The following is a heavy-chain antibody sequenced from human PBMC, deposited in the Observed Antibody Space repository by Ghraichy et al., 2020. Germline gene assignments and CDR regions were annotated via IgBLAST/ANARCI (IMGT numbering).Heavy chain of an antibody. D-gene: IGHD6-19*01. Sequence: GGSLRLSCAASGFTFSSYAMSWVRQAPGKGLEWVSAISGSGGSTYYADSVKGRFTISRDNSKNTLYLQMNSLRAEDTAVYYCAKVAGHVRSVLELYYFDYWGQGTLVTVTS. V-gene: IGHV3-23*01. CDR3: AKVAGHVRSVLELYYFDY. CDR2: ISGSGGST. CDR1: GFTFSSYA. J-gene: IGHJ4*02.